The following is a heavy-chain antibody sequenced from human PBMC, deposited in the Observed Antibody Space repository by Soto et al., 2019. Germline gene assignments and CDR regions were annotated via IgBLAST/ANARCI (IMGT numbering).Heavy chain of an antibody. CDR3: ARDVLTREIGYYYYYMDV. V-gene: IGHV6-1*01. CDR1: GDSVSSNSAA. Sequence: PSQTLSLTCAISGDSVSSNSAAWNWIRQSPSRGLEWLGRTYYRSKWYNEYGVSVKSRITINPDTSKNQFSLYLNSVTPEDTAVYYCARDVLTREIGYYYYYMDVWGKGTTVTVSS. D-gene: IGHD2-8*01. CDR2: TYYRSKWYN. J-gene: IGHJ6*03.